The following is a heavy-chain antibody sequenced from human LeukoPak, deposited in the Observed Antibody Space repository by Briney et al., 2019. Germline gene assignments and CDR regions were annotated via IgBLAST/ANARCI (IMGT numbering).Heavy chain of an antibody. J-gene: IGHJ4*02. CDR1: GXSFTSYW. D-gene: IGHD5-12*01. V-gene: IGHV5-51*01. CDR2: IYPGDSDT. CDR3: ARLESGYEFDY. Sequence: GEXLKIXCXXXGXSFTSYWIGWVRQMPGKGLEWMGIIYPGDSDTRYSPSFQGQVTISADKSISTAYLQWSSLKASDTAMYYCARLESGYEFDYWGQGTLVTVSS.